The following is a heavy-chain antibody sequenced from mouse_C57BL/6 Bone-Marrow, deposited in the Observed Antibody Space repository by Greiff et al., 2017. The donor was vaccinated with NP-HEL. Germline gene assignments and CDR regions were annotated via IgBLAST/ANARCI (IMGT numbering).Heavy chain of an antibody. CDR3: VRDYGYDDAMDY. J-gene: IGHJ4*01. CDR2: IWTGGGT. D-gene: IGHD2-2*01. CDR1: GFSLTSYD. Sequence: QVQLKESGPGLVAPSQSLSITCTVSGFSLTSYDISWIRQPPGRGLEWLGVIWTGGGTNYNSAFMSRLSISKDNSKSQVFLKMNSLQTDDTAIYYCVRDYGYDDAMDYWGQGTSVTVSS. V-gene: IGHV2-9-2*01.